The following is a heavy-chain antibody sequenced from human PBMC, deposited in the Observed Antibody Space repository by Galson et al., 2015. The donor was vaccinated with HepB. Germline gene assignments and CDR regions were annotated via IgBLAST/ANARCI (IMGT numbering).Heavy chain of an antibody. Sequence: SVKVSCKASGGTFSSYTISWVRQAPGQGLEWMGRIVPILGIANYAQKFQGRVTITADKSTSTAYMELSSLRSEDTAVYYCARNTYYYDSSGYLDYWGQGTLVTVSS. CDR1: GGTFSSYT. CDR2: IVPILGIA. J-gene: IGHJ4*02. D-gene: IGHD3-22*01. V-gene: IGHV1-69*02. CDR3: ARNTYYYDSSGYLDY.